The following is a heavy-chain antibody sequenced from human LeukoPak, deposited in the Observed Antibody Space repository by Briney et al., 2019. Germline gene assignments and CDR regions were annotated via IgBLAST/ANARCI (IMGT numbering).Heavy chain of an antibody. D-gene: IGHD6-19*01. CDR3: ARTTGYYNSGWADFDY. J-gene: IGHJ4*02. Sequence: SETLSLTCTVSGGSISNYYWSWIRQPAGKGLEWVGRIDTSGSTNYNPSLKSRVTMSVDTSKNQFSLKLSSVAAADTAVYYCARTTGYYNSGWADFDYWGQGTLVTVSS. CDR2: IDTSGST. CDR1: GGSISNYY. V-gene: IGHV4-4*07.